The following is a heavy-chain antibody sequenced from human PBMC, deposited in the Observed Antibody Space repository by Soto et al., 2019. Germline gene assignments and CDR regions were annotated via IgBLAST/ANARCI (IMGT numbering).Heavy chain of an antibody. CDR2: IYYSGST. CDR3: ARDHTSSGWPHDAFDI. D-gene: IGHD6-19*01. J-gene: IGHJ3*02. Sequence: QVQLQESGPGLVKPSETLSLTCTVSGGSISSYYWSWIRQPPGKGLEWIGYIYYSGSTNYNPSLKSRVTIPVDTSKNQFSLKLSSVTAADTAVYYCARDHTSSGWPHDAFDIWGQGTMVTVSS. V-gene: IGHV4-59*01. CDR1: GGSISSYY.